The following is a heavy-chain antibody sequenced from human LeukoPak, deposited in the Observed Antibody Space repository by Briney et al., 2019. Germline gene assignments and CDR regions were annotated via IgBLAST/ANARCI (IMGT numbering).Heavy chain of an antibody. Sequence: SETLSLTSAVYGGSFSGYYWSWIRQPPGKGLEWIGEINHSGSTNYNPSLKSRVTISVDTSKNQFSLKLSSVTAADTAVYYCARGWAGRPGYFDYWGQGTLVTVSS. CDR2: INHSGST. V-gene: IGHV4-34*01. D-gene: IGHD1-26*01. CDR1: GGSFSGYY. CDR3: ARGWAGRPGYFDY. J-gene: IGHJ4*02.